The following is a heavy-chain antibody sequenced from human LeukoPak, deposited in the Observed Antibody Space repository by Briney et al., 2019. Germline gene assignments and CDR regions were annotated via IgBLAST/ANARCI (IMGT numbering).Heavy chain of an antibody. Sequence: GESLKISCKGSGYSFTNYWIGWVRQVPGKGLEWMGIIYPDASDTRYSPSFQGQVTISADKSLSTAYLQWSSLKASDTAMYYCARGAIAGFDYWGQGTLVTVSS. V-gene: IGHV5-51*01. CDR3: ARGAIAGFDY. J-gene: IGHJ4*02. D-gene: IGHD6-13*01. CDR1: GYSFTNYW. CDR2: IYPDASDT.